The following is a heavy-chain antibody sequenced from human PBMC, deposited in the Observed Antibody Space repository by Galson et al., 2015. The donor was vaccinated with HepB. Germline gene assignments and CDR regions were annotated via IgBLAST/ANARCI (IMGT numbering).Heavy chain of an antibody. V-gene: IGHV4-39*01. Sequence: ETLSLTCTVSGGSISSRSYYWGWFRQPPGKGLEWIGTMYYSGSTYYNASLKSRVTISVDTSKNQFSLNLTSVTAADTAVYYCARLRYDSSGTNAFDVWGQGTMVTVSS. D-gene: IGHD3-22*01. CDR1: GGSISSRSYY. CDR3: ARLRYDSSGTNAFDV. J-gene: IGHJ3*01. CDR2: MYYSGST.